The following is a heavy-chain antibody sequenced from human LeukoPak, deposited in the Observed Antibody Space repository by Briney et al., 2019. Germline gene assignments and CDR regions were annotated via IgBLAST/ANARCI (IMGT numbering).Heavy chain of an antibody. CDR2: IYYSGST. CDR3: ARHLEPAADAFDI. Sequence: SETLSLTCTVSGDSISGYYWNWIRQPPGKGLEWIGYIYYSGSTNYNPSLKSRVTISVDTSKNQFSLKLSSVTAADTAVYYCARHLEPAADAFDIWGQGTMVTVSS. V-gene: IGHV4-59*08. CDR1: GDSISGYY. J-gene: IGHJ3*02. D-gene: IGHD2-2*01.